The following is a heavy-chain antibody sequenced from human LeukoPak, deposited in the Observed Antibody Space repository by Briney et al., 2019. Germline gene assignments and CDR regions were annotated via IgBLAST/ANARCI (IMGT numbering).Heavy chain of an antibody. CDR1: GFTFSSYS. CDR3: ARATAYCGGDCYLGEYFQH. J-gene: IGHJ1*01. CDR2: ISSSSSTI. Sequence: PGGSLRLSCAASGFTFSSYSMNWVRQAPGKGLEWVSYISSSSSTIYYADSVKGRFTISRDNAKNSLYLQMNSLRAEDTAVYYCARATAYCGGDCYLGEYFQHWGQGTLVTVSS. D-gene: IGHD2-21*02. V-gene: IGHV3-48*01.